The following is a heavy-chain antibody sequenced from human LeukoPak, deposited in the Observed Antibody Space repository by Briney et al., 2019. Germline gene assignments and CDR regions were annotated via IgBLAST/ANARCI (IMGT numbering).Heavy chain of an antibody. CDR3: AREWSTAYYYYGMDV. Sequence: ASVKVSFKAAGGTFSIYAISWVRQAPGQGREWMGWISAYNGNTNYAQKLQGRVTMTTDTSTSTAYMELRSLRSDDTAVYYCAREWSTAYYYYGMDVWGQGTTVTVSS. CDR2: ISAYNGNT. D-gene: IGHD2-15*01. CDR1: GGTFSIYA. J-gene: IGHJ6*02. V-gene: IGHV1-18*01.